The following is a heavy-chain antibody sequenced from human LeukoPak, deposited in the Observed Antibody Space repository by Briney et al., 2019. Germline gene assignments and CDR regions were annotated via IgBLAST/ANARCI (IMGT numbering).Heavy chain of an antibody. CDR1: GGSISSYH. J-gene: IGHJ6*03. Sequence: SETLSLTCTVSGGSISSYHWSWIRQPPGKGLEWIGYIYYSGSTNYNPSLKSRVTISVDTSKNQFSLKLSSVTAADTAVYYCARDQRYDFWSGYYHYYMDVWGKGTTVTVSS. CDR2: IYYSGST. CDR3: ARDQRYDFWSGYYHYYMDV. D-gene: IGHD3-3*01. V-gene: IGHV4-59*01.